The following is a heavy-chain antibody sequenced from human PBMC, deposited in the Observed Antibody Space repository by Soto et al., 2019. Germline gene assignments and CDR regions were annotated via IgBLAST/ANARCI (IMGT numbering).Heavy chain of an antibody. D-gene: IGHD1-1*01. Sequence: EVQLLESGGGLVQPGGSLRLSCAASGFTFSSYAMSWVRQAPGKGLEWVSAISGSGGSTYYADSVKGRFTISRDNSKNTLYLQMNSLRAEDTAVYYCAANPTHTTGTTYGRYFDYWGQGTLVTVSS. V-gene: IGHV3-23*01. J-gene: IGHJ4*02. CDR1: GFTFSSYA. CDR3: AANPTHTTGTTYGRYFDY. CDR2: ISGSGGST.